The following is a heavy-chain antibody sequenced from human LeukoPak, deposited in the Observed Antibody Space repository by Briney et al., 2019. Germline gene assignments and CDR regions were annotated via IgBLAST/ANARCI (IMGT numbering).Heavy chain of an antibody. CDR1: GGSISSYY. D-gene: IGHD2-15*01. CDR3: ARTVVARFDP. V-gene: IGHV4-59*01. Sequence: SETLSLTCTVSGGSISSYYWSWIRQPPGKGLEWVGYISYSGSTNYNPSLSSRVTISVDTSKIQFSLKLSSVTAADTAVYYCARTVVARFDPWAREPWSPSPQ. J-gene: IGHJ5*02. CDR2: ISYSGST.